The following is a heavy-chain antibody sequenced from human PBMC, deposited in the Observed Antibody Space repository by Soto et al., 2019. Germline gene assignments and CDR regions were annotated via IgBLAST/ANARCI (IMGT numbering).Heavy chain of an antibody. CDR3: ARELHDYGDFEHAFDI. D-gene: IGHD4-17*01. Sequence: QVQLQESGPGLVKPSQTLSLTCTVSGGSISSGGYYWSWIRQHPVKGLEWIGYIYYSGSTYYNPSLKSRVTISVYTSKNQFSLKLSSVTAADTAVYYCARELHDYGDFEHAFDIWGQGTMVTVSS. CDR1: GGSISSGGYY. CDR2: IYYSGST. J-gene: IGHJ3*02. V-gene: IGHV4-31*03.